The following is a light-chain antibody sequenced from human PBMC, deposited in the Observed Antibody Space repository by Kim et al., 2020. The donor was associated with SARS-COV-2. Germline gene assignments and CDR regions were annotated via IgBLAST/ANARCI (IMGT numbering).Light chain of an antibody. CDR3: QQYYSIPT. Sequence: DIVMTQSPDSLAVSLGERATINCRSSLSLLYSSNNKNYLAWYQQKPGQPPKLLIHWASTRESGVPDRFSGSGSGTDFTLTISSLQAEDVAVYSCQQYYSIPTFGQGTRLEIK. J-gene: IGKJ5*01. V-gene: IGKV4-1*01. CDR2: WAS. CDR1: LSLLYSSNNKNY.